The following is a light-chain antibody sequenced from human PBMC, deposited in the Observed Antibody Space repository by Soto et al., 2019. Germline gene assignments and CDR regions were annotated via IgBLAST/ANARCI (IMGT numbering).Light chain of an antibody. CDR1: SSDVGGYNY. V-gene: IGLV2-14*01. CDR3: SSYTSSSTVV. J-gene: IGLJ2*01. CDR2: DVS. Sequence: QSALTQPASVSGSPGQSITISCTGTSSDVGGYNYVSWYQQHPGKATKLMIYDVSNRPSGVSNRFSGSKSGNTASLTISGLQAEDGADYYCSSYTSSSTVVFGGGTTLTGL.